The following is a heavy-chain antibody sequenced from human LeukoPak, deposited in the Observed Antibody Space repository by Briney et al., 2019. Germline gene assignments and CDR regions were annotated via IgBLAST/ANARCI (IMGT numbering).Heavy chain of an antibody. CDR2: ISAYNGNT. Sequence: ASVKVSCKASGYTFTSYGISWVRQAPGRGLEWMGWISAYNGNTNYAQKLQGRVTMTTDTSTSTAYMELRSLRSDDTAVYYCARSPYSSGWYLYMDVWGKGTTVTVSS. V-gene: IGHV1-18*01. J-gene: IGHJ6*03. CDR3: ARSPYSSGWYLYMDV. D-gene: IGHD6-19*01. CDR1: GYTFTSYG.